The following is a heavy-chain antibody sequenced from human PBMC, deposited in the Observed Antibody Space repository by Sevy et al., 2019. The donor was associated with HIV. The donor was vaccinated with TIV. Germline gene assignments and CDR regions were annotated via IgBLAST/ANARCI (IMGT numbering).Heavy chain of an antibody. CDR3: ARDAGYCSSTSCYRGDYFDY. CDR1: GFTFSGNW. D-gene: IGHD2-2*02. V-gene: IGHV3-7*01. J-gene: IGHJ4*02. Sequence: GSLRLSCAASGFTFSGNWMSWVRQAPGKGLEWVADIKEDGSEKYYVDSVKGRFTISRDNAKKSLYLQMNNLRAEDTAVYYCARDAGYCSSTSCYRGDYFDYWGQGTLVTVSS. CDR2: IKEDGSEK.